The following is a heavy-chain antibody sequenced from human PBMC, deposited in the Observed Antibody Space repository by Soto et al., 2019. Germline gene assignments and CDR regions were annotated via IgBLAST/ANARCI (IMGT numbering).Heavy chain of an antibody. J-gene: IGHJ6*02. Sequence: ASVKVSCKASGYTFTRSGISWVRQAPGQGLEWMGWISTYNGDTNYAQTFQGRVTMTTDTSTSTVHMEVRSLRSDDTAVYYCAREGVAPYYYYLLDVWGQGTTVIVSS. CDR3: AREGVAPYYYYLLDV. CDR1: GYTFTRSG. CDR2: ISTYNGDT. D-gene: IGHD5-12*01. V-gene: IGHV1-18*01.